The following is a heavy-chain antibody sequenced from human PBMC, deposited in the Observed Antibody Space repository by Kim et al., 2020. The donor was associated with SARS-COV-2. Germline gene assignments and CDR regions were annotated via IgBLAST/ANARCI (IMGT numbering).Heavy chain of an antibody. CDR1: GFTFDDYT. Sequence: GGSLRLSCAASGFTFDDYTMHWVRQAPGKGLEWVSLISWDGGSTYYADSVKGRFTISRDNSKNSLYLQMNSLRTEDTALYYCAKGIRFLEWSIDYWGQGTLVTVSS. V-gene: IGHV3-43*01. J-gene: IGHJ4*02. CDR2: ISWDGGST. D-gene: IGHD3-3*01. CDR3: AKGIRFLEWSIDY.